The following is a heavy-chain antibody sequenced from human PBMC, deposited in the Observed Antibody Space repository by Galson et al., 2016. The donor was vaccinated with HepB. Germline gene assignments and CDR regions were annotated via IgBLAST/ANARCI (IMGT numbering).Heavy chain of an antibody. CDR1: GFTFSSYA. Sequence: LRLSCAASGFTFSSYAMSWVRQAPGKGLEWVSTISGSGGSTYYADSVKGRFTISRDNSKNTLYLQMNSLRAEDTAVYYCAKITMVQGGFYYYGTDVWGQGTTVTVSS. CDR3: AKITMVQGGFYYYGTDV. D-gene: IGHD3-10*01. V-gene: IGHV3-23*01. J-gene: IGHJ6*02. CDR2: ISGSGGST.